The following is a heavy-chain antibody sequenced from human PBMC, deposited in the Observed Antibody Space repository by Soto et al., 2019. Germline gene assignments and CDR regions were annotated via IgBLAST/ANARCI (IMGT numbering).Heavy chain of an antibody. CDR3: ARQEDYGDYANNWFDP. CDR1: GYSFTSYW. V-gene: IGHV5-51*01. CDR2: IYPGDSDT. J-gene: IGHJ5*02. Sequence: GESLKISCKGFGYSFTSYWIGWVRQMPGKGLEWMGIIYPGDSDTRYSPAFQGQVTISADKSISTAYLQGSSLKASATAMYYCARQEDYGDYANNWFDPWGQGTLVTVSS. D-gene: IGHD4-17*01.